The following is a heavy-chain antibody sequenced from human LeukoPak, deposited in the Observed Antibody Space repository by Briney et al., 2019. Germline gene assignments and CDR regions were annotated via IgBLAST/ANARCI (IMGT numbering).Heavy chain of an antibody. Sequence: SETLSLTCTVSGGSISSSSYYWGWIRQPPGKGLEWIGSIYYSGSTYYNPSLKSRVTISVDTSKNQFSLKLSSVTAADTAVYYCARVWSSYCGGDCYSSFDYWGQGTLVTVSS. CDR3: ARVWSSYCGGDCYSSFDY. J-gene: IGHJ4*02. CDR1: GGSISSSSYY. CDR2: IYYSGST. D-gene: IGHD2-21*02. V-gene: IGHV4-39*07.